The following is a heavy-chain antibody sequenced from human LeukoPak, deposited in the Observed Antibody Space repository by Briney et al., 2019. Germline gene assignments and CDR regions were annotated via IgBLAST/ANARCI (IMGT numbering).Heavy chain of an antibody. CDR3: AKDLDIVVVPAAPHY. Sequence: GGSLRLSCAASGFTSSSYAMSWVCQPPGKGLEWVSAISGSGGSTYYADSVKGRFTISRDNCKNTLYLQMNSLRAEDTAVYYCAKDLDIVVVPAAPHYWGQGTLVTVSS. V-gene: IGHV3-23*01. CDR1: GFTSSSYA. CDR2: ISGSGGST. J-gene: IGHJ4*01. D-gene: IGHD2-2*03.